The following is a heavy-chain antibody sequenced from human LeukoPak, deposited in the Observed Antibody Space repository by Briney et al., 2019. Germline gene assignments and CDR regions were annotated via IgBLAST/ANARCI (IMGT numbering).Heavy chain of an antibody. V-gene: IGHV3-7*01. CDR3: ATDVGAD. J-gene: IGHJ4*02. CDR2: TKEDGSEK. CDR1: GFTFSRSW. Sequence: GGSLRLSCAASGFTFSRSWMTWVRQTPGKGLQWVANTKEDGSEKYYVDSVKGRFTISRDNAKNSLYLQMNSLRAEDTAVYYCATDVGADWGQGTLVTVSS.